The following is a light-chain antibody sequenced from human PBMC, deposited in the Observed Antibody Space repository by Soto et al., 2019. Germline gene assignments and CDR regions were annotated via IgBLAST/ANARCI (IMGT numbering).Light chain of an antibody. J-gene: IGLJ1*01. CDR2: EVR. CDR1: NRDVGSYNL. CDR3: CSFTSSNTHV. V-gene: IGLV2-14*01. Sequence: QSVLTQPASVSGSPGQSITIACTGTNRDVGSYNLVSWYQQRPGEAPKLIISEVRNRPSGISGRFSGSKSGNTASLTISGLQAEDEADYYCCSFTSSNTHVFGTGTKVTVL.